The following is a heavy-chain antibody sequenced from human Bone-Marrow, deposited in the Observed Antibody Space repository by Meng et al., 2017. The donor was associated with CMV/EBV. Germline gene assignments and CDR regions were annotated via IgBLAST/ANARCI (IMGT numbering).Heavy chain of an antibody. CDR2: INHSGST. J-gene: IGHJ6*02. CDR1: GGSFSGYY. CDR3: ARDYGMDV. Sequence: SETLSLTCAVYGGSFSGYYWSWIRQPPGKGLEWIGEINHSGSTNYNPSLKSRVTISVDTSKDQFSLKLSSVTAADTAVYYCARDYGMDVWGQGTTVTVSS. V-gene: IGHV4-34*01.